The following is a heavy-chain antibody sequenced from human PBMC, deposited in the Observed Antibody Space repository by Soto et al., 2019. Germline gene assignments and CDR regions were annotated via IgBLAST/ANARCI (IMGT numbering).Heavy chain of an antibody. J-gene: IGHJ5*02. V-gene: IGHV3-23*01. CDR3: AKHAEYQLVSWFDP. CDR1: GFSFTTYA. CDR2: LGGNSRSA. D-gene: IGHD2-2*01. Sequence: EVQLLESGGDFVHPGGSARLSCAASGFSFTTYAFDWVRQTPGRGLEWVAGLGGNSRSAYYADSVEGRFTISRDNSKDTLYLQITSLRAEDTAFYYCAKHAEYQLVSWFDPWGQGTLVTVSS.